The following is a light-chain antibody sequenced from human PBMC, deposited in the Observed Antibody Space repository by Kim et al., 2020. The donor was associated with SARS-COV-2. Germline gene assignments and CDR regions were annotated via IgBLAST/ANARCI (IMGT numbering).Light chain of an antibody. CDR2: DAS. CDR3: QHYNGYPWT. Sequence: SAPIGDRVTITCRATESVDRWLAWYQQKPGQAPKLLIYDASTLEDGVPTRFSGSGSGTEFTLTISSLQPDDFATFYCQHYNGYPWTFGQGTKLEI. CDR1: ESVDRW. V-gene: IGKV1-5*01. J-gene: IGKJ1*01.